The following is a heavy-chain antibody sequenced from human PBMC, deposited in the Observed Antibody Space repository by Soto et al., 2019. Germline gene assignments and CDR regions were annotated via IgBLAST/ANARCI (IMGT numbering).Heavy chain of an antibody. V-gene: IGHV4-34*01. Sequence: PSETLSLTCAVYGGSFSEYYWSWIRQPPGKGLEWIGEINHSGSTNYDPSLKSRVTISVDTSKSQFSLRLSSVTAADTAAYYCARESTVTTGIDYWGQGTLVTVSS. CDR2: INHSGST. D-gene: IGHD4-4*01. J-gene: IGHJ4*02. CDR1: GGSFSEYY. CDR3: ARESTVTTGIDY.